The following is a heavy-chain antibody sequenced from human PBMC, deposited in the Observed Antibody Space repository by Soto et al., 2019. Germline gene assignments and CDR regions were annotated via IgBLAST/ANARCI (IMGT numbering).Heavy chain of an antibody. J-gene: IGHJ4*02. CDR3: AKGSIEYSAWVDN. D-gene: IGHD5-12*01. Sequence: DVQLLESGGGLVQPGGSLRPSCAASGFSFSSYAMVWVRQAPGKGLEWVAVISARGGRSYFADSGKGRFTLSRDNSKNVVSLEMNSLRAEYTAIYFCAKGSIEYSAWVDNWGQGTLVVVSS. CDR1: GFSFSSYA. V-gene: IGHV3-23*01. CDR2: ISARGGRS.